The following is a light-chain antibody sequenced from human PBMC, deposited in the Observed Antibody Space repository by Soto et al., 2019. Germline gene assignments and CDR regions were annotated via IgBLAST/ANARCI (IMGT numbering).Light chain of an antibody. V-gene: IGKV1-5*01. CDR2: HAS. CDR1: QSISNW. J-gene: IGKJ5*01. CDR3: LQHNSYPIT. Sequence: EIQMTQSPSTLSASVGERATLTCRASQSISNWLAWYQQKPGTAPKVLIYHASNLQSGVPSRFSGSESGTEFTLTISSLQPEDFGTYYCLQHNSYPITFGQGTKVEIK.